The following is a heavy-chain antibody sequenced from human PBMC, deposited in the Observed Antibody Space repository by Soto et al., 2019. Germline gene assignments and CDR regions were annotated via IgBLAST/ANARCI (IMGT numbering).Heavy chain of an antibody. CDR1: GFSLSTSGVG. Sequence: SGPTLVNPTQTLTLTCTFSGFSLSTSGVGVGWIRQPPGKALEWLALIYWDDDKRYSPSLKSRLTITKDTSKNQVVLTMTNMDPVDTATYYCAHSRATYYDILTGYYRGGAFDIWGQGTMVTVSS. V-gene: IGHV2-5*02. J-gene: IGHJ3*02. D-gene: IGHD3-9*01. CDR3: AHSRATYYDILTGYYRGGAFDI. CDR2: IYWDDDK.